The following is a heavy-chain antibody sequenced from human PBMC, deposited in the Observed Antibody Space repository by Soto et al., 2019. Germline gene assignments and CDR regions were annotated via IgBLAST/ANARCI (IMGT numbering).Heavy chain of an antibody. Sequence: QVQLVQSGAEVKKPGSSVKVSCKASGGTFSSYAISWVRQAPGQGLEWMGGIIPILGTANYAQKFQGRVTITADESTSTADMELSSLRSEDTAVYYCARVTGDYGDYCPFDYWGQGTLVTVSS. V-gene: IGHV1-69*01. J-gene: IGHJ4*02. D-gene: IGHD4-17*01. CDR2: IIPILGTA. CDR3: ARVTGDYGDYCPFDY. CDR1: GGTFSSYA.